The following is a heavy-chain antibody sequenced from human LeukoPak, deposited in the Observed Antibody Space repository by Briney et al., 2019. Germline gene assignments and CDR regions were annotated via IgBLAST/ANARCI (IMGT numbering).Heavy chain of an antibody. V-gene: IGHV3-15*01. Sequence: PGGSLRLSCAASGSTFSYAWMNWVRQAPGKGLEWVGRIKSKADGGTTDYAAPVKGRFTISRDDSKNTLYLQMNSLKTEDTAVYYCTTSYYDTLTGSSTFDYWGQGTLVTVSS. CDR3: TTSYYDTLTGSSTFDY. D-gene: IGHD3-9*01. CDR1: GSTFSYAW. J-gene: IGHJ4*02. CDR2: IKSKADGGTT.